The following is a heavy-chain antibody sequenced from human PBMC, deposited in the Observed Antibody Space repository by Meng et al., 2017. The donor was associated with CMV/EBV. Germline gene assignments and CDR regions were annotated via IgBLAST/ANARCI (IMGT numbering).Heavy chain of an antibody. Sequence: GESLKISCAASGFTFSSYEMNWVRQAPGKGPEWVSYISSSGSTIYYADSVKGRFTISRDNSKNTLYLQMNSLRAEDTAVYYCAKAFYYYDSSGPYYFDYWGQGTLVTVSS. CDR1: GFTFSSYE. V-gene: IGHV3-48*03. D-gene: IGHD3-22*01. CDR2: ISSSGSTI. CDR3: AKAFYYYDSSGPYYFDY. J-gene: IGHJ4*02.